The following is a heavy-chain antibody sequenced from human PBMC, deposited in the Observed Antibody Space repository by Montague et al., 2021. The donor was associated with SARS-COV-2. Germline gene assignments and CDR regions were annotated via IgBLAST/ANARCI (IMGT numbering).Heavy chain of an antibody. J-gene: IGHJ4*02. CDR3: AKHTVYDLAELLSPLDH. Sequence: SLRLSGAASVFTFSPYAMSWVRQAPGKGLEWVSFIYGDCRGPYYSETCXVQSTISRDNSNSTLYLQLNILRGDATAAYYCAKHTVYDLAELLSPLDHWGQGTPVTVSS. V-gene: IGHV3-23*03. CDR1: VFTFSPYA. D-gene: IGHD3-10*01. CDR2: IYGDCRGP.